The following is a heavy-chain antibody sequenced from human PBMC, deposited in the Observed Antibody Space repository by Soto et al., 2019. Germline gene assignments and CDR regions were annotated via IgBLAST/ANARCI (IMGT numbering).Heavy chain of an antibody. CDR3: ARAGPPAGY. Sequence: QVQLVQSGAEVKKPGASVKVSCKASGYTFTSYAISWVRQAPGQGLEWMGWISAYNGNTNYAQKLQGRVTMTTDTATTASYMELRSLGYDDAAEYCWARAGPPAGYWGQGTRVTVSS. CDR1: GYTFTSYA. J-gene: IGHJ4*02. V-gene: IGHV1-18*01. D-gene: IGHD6-13*01. CDR2: ISAYNGNT.